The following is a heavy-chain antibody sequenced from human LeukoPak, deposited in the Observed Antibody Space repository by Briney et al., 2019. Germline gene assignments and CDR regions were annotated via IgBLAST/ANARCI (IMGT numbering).Heavy chain of an antibody. J-gene: IGHJ4*02. D-gene: IGHD1-1*01. V-gene: IGHV4-4*07. CDR3: ARTTTTGTTPFDY. CDR2: IYTTGST. Sequence: PSETLSLTCSVSGASITGYYWSWIRQPAGKGLDWIGRIYTTGSTNYNPSLKSRVTISLDTSKNQLSLKLSSVTAADTALYYCARTTTTGTTPFDYWGQGALVAVSS. CDR1: GASITGYY.